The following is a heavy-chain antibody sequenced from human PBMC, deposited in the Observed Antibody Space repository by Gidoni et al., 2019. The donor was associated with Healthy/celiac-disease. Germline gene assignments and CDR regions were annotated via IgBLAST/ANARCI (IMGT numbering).Heavy chain of an antibody. CDR1: GGTFSGYY. V-gene: IGHV4-34*01. J-gene: IGHJ4*02. CDR3: ARAGAKGARPITMVRGVTPFDY. Sequence: QVPLQQWGAGQLKPAATLPLSCAVYGGTFSGYYWSWIPQPPGKGLEWIGEINHSGSPTYNPTLKSRVTISVDTSKNQFSLKLSSVTAADTAVYYWARAGAKGARPITMVRGVTPFDYWGQGTLVTVSS. CDR2: INHSGSP. D-gene: IGHD3-10*01.